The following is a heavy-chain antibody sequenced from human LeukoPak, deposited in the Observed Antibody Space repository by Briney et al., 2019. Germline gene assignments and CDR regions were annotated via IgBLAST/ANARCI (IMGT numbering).Heavy chain of an antibody. V-gene: IGHV3-23*01. D-gene: IGHD2-15*01. CDR2: ISGSGGST. CDR1: GFTFGTYA. CDR3: AVRCSGGSCYSGGFDY. J-gene: IGHJ4*02. Sequence: GGPLKLSCAASGFTFGTYAMSWVRQAPGKGLEWVSAISGSGGSTYYADPVKGRFTISRGNSKNTLYLQMNSLRAEDTAVYYCAVRCSGGSCYSGGFDYWGQGTLVTVSS.